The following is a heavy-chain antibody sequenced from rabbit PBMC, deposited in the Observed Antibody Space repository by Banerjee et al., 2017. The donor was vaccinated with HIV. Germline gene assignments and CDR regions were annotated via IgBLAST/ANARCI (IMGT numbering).Heavy chain of an antibody. Sequence: QSLEESGGDLVKPGASLTLTCTASGFSFSGSYWICWVRQAPGKGLEWIASIDNGDGSTYYASWAKGRFTISKPSSTTVTLQMTSLTAADTATYFCARWNNGYAWNLWGPGTLVTVS. V-gene: IGHV1S40*01. CDR1: GFSFSGSYW. J-gene: IGHJ4*01. CDR2: IDNGDGST. CDR3: ARWNNGYAWNL. D-gene: IGHD6-1*01.